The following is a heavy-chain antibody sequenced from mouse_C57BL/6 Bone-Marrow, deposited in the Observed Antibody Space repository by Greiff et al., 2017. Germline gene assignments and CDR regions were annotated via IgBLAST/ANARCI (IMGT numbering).Heavy chain of an antibody. V-gene: IGHV1-9*01. CDR1: GYTFTGYW. Sequence: VQLQQPGAELMKPGASVKLSCKATGYTFTGYWIEWVKQRPGHGLEWIGEILPGSGGTNYNEKFKGKATFTADKSSNTAYMQLSSLTTEDSAIYYCARRGYDGCSGYFDVWGTGTTGTVPS. D-gene: IGHD2-2*01. J-gene: IGHJ1*03. CDR3: ARRGYDGCSGYFDV. CDR2: ILPGSGGT.